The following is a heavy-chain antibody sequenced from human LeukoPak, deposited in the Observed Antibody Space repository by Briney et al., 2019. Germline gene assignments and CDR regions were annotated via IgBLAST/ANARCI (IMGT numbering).Heavy chain of an antibody. CDR3: ARVVPAAINYYYGMDV. CDR2: IYHSGST. Sequence: SETLSLTCAVSGGSISGSNWWSWVRQPPGKGLEWIGEIYHSGSTNYNPSLKSRVTISVDKSKNQFSLKLSSVTAADTAVYYCARVVPAAINYYYGMDVWGQGTTVTVSS. J-gene: IGHJ6*02. D-gene: IGHD2-2*01. V-gene: IGHV4-4*02. CDR1: GGSISGSNW.